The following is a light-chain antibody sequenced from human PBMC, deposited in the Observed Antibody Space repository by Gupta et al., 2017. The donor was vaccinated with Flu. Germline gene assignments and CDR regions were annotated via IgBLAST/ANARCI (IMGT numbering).Light chain of an antibody. CDR1: SSNIGSNY. CDR3: AAWDDSLSGWV. Sequence: QSVLTQPPSASEPPGQRVTVSCSGSSSNIGSNYVYWYQRHPGAAPKLLIYRNNQRPSGVPARFSGTKYGTSAALASSGLRAEDEADYYSAAWDDSLSGWVFGGGTKLTVL. V-gene: IGLV1-47*01. CDR2: RNN. J-gene: IGLJ3*02.